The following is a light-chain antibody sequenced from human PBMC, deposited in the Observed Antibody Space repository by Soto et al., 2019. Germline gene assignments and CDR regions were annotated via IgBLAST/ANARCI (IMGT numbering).Light chain of an antibody. V-gene: IGKV1-5*03. Sequence: IQMTQSPSTLPASVGDRVTITCRASQSISTWLAWYQQKPGKAPNLLIYKASYLASGVPSRFSGGGSGTEFTLTISSLQPDDFATYYCQQYSSYWTFGQGTKVEIK. J-gene: IGKJ1*01. CDR2: KAS. CDR1: QSISTW. CDR3: QQYSSYWT.